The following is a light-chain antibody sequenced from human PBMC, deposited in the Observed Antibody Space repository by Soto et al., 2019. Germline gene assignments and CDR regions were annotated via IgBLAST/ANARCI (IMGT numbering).Light chain of an antibody. CDR3: SSYAGSNNFVYV. CDR1: SSDVGGYNY. CDR2: DVS. J-gene: IGLJ1*01. V-gene: IGLV2-8*01. Sequence: QPVLAQRPAGSGSPGQSVTISCTGTSSDVGGYNYVSWYQQHPGKAPKLIISDVSKRPSGVPDRFSGSKSGNTASLTVSGLQAEDEADYFCSSYAGSNNFVYVFGTGTKVTVL.